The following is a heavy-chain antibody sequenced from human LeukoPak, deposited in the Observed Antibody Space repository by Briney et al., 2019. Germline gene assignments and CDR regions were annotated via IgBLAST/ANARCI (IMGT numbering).Heavy chain of an antibody. CDR3: ARGLAGGDDY. D-gene: IGHD7-27*01. Sequence: KPGGSLRLSCAASGFTFRSYEMNWVRQAPGKGLEWVSSISSSSSYIYYADSVKGRFTISRDNAKNSLYPQMNSLRAEDTAVYYCARGLAGGDDYWGQGTLVTVSS. CDR2: ISSSSSYI. J-gene: IGHJ4*02. V-gene: IGHV3-21*01. CDR1: GFTFRSYE.